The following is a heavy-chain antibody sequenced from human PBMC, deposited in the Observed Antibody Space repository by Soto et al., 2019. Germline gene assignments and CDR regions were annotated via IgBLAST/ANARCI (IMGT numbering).Heavy chain of an antibody. CDR2: IYHSGST. CDR1: GGSISSTNW. CDR3: ATLPPRIVLAVLPIPT. Sequence: QVQLQASGPGLVKPSGTLSLTCAVSGGSISSTNWWSWVRQSPGKGLKWIGEIYHSGSTNYNPSLRGRVTISVDRPKNHFSVTIGSGTAADPAMYYCATLPPRIVLAVLPIPTWGQGALGTVTS. D-gene: IGHD2-21*01. J-gene: IGHJ1*01. V-gene: IGHV4-4*02.